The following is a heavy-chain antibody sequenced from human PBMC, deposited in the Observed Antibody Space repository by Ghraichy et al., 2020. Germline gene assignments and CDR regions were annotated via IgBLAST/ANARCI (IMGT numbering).Heavy chain of an antibody. CDR1: GGSFNDYY. CDR2: INHSGST. J-gene: IGHJ4*02. D-gene: IGHD6-6*01. Sequence: SETLSLTCAVYGGSFNDYYWSWIRQPPGKGLEWIGEINHSGSTNYNPSLKSRVTISVDTSKNQFSLKLSSVTAADAAVYYCARLYSSSPADYFDYWGQGTPVTVSS. V-gene: IGHV4-34*01. CDR3: ARLYSSSPADYFDY.